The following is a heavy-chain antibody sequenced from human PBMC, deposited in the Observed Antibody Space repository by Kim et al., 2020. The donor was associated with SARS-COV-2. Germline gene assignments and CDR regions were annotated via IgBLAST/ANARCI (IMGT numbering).Heavy chain of an antibody. D-gene: IGHD3-3*01. CDR2: IRSKAYGGTT. V-gene: IGHV3-49*04. CDR1: GFTFGDYA. CDR3: TRDDFWSGYYAY. J-gene: IGHJ4*02. Sequence: GGSLRLSCTASGFTFGDYAMSWVRQAPGKGLEWVGFIRSKAYGGTTEYAASVKGRFTISRDDSKSIAYLQMNSLKTEDTAVYYCTRDDFWSGYYAYWGQGSLVTVSS.